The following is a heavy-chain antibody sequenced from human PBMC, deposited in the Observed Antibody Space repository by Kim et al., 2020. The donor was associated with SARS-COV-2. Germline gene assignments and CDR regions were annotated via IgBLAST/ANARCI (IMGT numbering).Heavy chain of an antibody. Sequence: GGSLRLSCAASGFTFSSYAMNWVRQAPGKGLQWVSTITGGGFSTFYADSVKDRFTISRDNSKNTLYLQMNSLRAEDTAVYYCAKVPYSTNSYLFDYWGQGTLVTVSS. CDR1: GFTFSSYA. V-gene: IGHV3-23*01. CDR3: AKVPYSTNSYLFDY. D-gene: IGHD6-13*01. J-gene: IGHJ4*02. CDR2: ITGGGFST.